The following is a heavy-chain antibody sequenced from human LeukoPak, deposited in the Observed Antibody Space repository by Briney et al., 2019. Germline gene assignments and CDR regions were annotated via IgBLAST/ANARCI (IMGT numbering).Heavy chain of an antibody. CDR3: AREATGGSGYTFDY. CDR1: GYTFTGYY. J-gene: IGHJ4*02. D-gene: IGHD3-22*01. CDR2: INPNSGGT. Sequence: ASVKVSCKASGYTFTGYYMHWVRQAPGQGLEWMGRINPNSGGTNHAQKFQGRVTMTRDTSISTAYMDLSRLRSDDTAVYYCAREATGGSGYTFDYWGQGTLDTVSS. V-gene: IGHV1-2*06.